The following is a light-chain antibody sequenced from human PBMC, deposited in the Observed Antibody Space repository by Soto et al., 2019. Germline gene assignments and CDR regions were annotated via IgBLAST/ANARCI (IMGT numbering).Light chain of an antibody. CDR3: LLYYGGAQLGV. J-gene: IGLJ3*02. CDR1: TGAVTSGYY. CDR2: STS. V-gene: IGLV7-43*01. Sequence: QTVVTQEPSLTVSPGGTVTLTCASSTGAVTSGYYPNWFQKKPGQAPRILIYSTSNKHSWTPARFSGSLLGGKAALTLSGVQPEDEAEYYCLLYYGGAQLGVFVGGTKLTVL.